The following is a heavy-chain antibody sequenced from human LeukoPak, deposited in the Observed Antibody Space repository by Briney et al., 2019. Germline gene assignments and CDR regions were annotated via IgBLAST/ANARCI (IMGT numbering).Heavy chain of an antibody. J-gene: IGHJ4*02. CDR3: TKAAYGSGDY. Sequence: PGGSLRLSCAASGFTFSSYGMHLFRQAPGKGLEWVAVIWYDGSNKYYADSVKGRFTISRDDSKNTLYLQMNSLRAEDTAVYYCTKAAYGSGDYWGQGTLVTVSS. D-gene: IGHD3-10*01. V-gene: IGHV3-33*06. CDR1: GFTFSSYG. CDR2: IWYDGSNK.